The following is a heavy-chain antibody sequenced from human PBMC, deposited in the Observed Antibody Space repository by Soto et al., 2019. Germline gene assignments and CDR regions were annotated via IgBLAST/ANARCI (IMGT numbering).Heavy chain of an antibody. J-gene: IGHJ3*02. CDR3: ATSRYYYDSSGYYSRSFDI. D-gene: IGHD3-22*01. V-gene: IGHV5-10-1*01. CDR1: GYSLTSYW. CDR2: IDPSDSYT. Sequence: GESLKISCKGSGYSLTSYWISWVRQMPGKGLEWMGRIDPSDSYTNYSPSFQGHVTISADKSISTAYLQWSSLKASDTAMYYCATSRYYYDSSGYYSRSFDIWGQGTMVTVSS.